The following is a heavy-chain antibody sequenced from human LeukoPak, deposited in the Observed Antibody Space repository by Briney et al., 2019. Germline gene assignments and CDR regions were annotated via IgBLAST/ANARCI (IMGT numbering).Heavy chain of an antibody. CDR2: INPNSGGT. CDR3: ARDRDTIAATDAGGDHFHF. V-gene: IGHV1-2*02. CDR1: GYTFSAYH. D-gene: IGHD6-13*01. Sequence: ASVKVSCKASGYTFSAYHIHWVRQAPGQGLEWMGWINPNSGGTNFAPKFHGRVSMTRDTSISTAYMELSSLRSDDTAVYYCARDRDTIAATDAGGDHFHFWGQGTLVTVSS. J-gene: IGHJ4*02.